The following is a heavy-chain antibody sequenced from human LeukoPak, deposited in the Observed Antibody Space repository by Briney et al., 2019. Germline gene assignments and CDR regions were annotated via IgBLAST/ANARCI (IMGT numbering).Heavy chain of an antibody. Sequence: SETLSLTCTVSGGSISSYYWSWIRQPPGKGLEWIGEINHSGSTNYNPSLKSRVTISVDTSKNQFSLKLSSVTAADTAVYYCARGKKGFSDHWGQGTLVTVSS. V-gene: IGHV4-34*01. CDR2: INHSGST. CDR3: ARGKKGFSDH. CDR1: GGSISSYY. J-gene: IGHJ5*02.